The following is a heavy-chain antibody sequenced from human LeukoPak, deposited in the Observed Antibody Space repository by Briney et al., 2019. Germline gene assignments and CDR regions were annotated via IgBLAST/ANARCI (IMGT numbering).Heavy chain of an antibody. J-gene: IGHJ5*02. D-gene: IGHD6-13*01. CDR2: IYTSGST. V-gene: IGHV4-4*07. CDR3: ARDTGIAAAGPSRPNWFDP. Sequence: KASETLSLTCTVSAGSITIYYWSWIRQPAGKGLEWIGRIYTSGSTNYSPSLKSRVTISVDKSKNQFSLKLSSVTAADTAVYYCARDTGIAAAGPSRPNWFDPWGQGTLVTVSS. CDR1: AGSITIYY.